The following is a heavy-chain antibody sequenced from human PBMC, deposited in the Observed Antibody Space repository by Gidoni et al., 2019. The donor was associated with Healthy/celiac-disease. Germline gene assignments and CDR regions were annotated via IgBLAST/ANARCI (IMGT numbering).Heavy chain of an antibody. CDR3: AKVGYYGSGSYSHYYFDY. Sequence: EVQLVESGGGLVQPGRSLRLSCAASGFTFDDYAMHWVRQAPGKGLEWVSGISWNSGSIGYADSVKGRFTISRDNAKNSLYLQMNSLRAEDTALYYCAKVGYYGSGSYSHYYFDYWGQGTLVTVSS. CDR1: GFTFDDYA. J-gene: IGHJ4*02. CDR2: ISWNSGSI. V-gene: IGHV3-9*01. D-gene: IGHD3-10*01.